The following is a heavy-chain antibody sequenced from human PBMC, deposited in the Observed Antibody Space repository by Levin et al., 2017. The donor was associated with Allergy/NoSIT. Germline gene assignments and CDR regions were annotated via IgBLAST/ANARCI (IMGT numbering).Heavy chain of an antibody. CDR3: ARDRAADPFDS. CDR1: GFTFSSYA. V-gene: IGHV3-30-3*01. J-gene: IGHJ4*02. CDR2: ISYDGSNK. D-gene: IGHD6-13*01. Sequence: QAGGSLRLSCAASGFTFSSYAMHWVRQAPGKGLEWVAVISYDGSNKYYADSVKGRFTISRDNSKNTLYLQMNSLRAEDTAVYYCARDRAADPFDSWGQGTLVTVSS.